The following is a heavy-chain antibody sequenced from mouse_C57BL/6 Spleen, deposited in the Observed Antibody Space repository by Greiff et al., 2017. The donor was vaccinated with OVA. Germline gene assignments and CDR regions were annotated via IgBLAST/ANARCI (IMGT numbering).Heavy chain of an antibody. D-gene: IGHD1-3*01. CDR1: GYTFTSYW. CDR3: AIVGRDLWFAY. V-gene: IGHV1-7*01. Sequence: QVQLKESGAELAKPGASVKLSCKASGYTFTSYWMHWVKQRPGQGLEWIGYMNPSSGYTKYNQKFKDKATLTADKSSSTAYMQLSSLTYEDSAVYYCAIVGRDLWFAYWGQGTLVTVSA. J-gene: IGHJ3*01. CDR2: MNPSSGYT.